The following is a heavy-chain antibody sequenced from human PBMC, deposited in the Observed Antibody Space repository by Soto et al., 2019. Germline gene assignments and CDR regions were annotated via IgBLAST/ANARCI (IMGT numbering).Heavy chain of an antibody. CDR2: IYHGGTT. Sequence: SETLSLTCTVSGYSISSGSYWGWIRQPPGKGPEWIASIYHGGTTFYNPSLKSRITISVDTSHNQFSLNLRSVTAADTAVYYCARAHVTVVAGSTFDYWGHGTLVTVSS. CDR1: GYSISSGSY. V-gene: IGHV4-38-2*02. CDR3: ARAHVTVVAGSTFDY. J-gene: IGHJ4*01. D-gene: IGHD6-19*01.